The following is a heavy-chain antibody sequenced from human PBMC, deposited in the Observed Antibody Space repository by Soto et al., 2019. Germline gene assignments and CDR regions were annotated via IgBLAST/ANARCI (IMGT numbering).Heavy chain of an antibody. D-gene: IGHD6-19*01. CDR1: GGSISSGGYS. Sequence: QLQLQESGSGLVKPSQTLSLTCAVSGGSISSGGYSWSWIRQPPGKGLEWIGYIYHSGSTYYNPSLKSRVTISVDRSKNQFSLKLSSVTAADTAVYYCASHQMAAYYFDYWGQGTLVTVSS. V-gene: IGHV4-30-2*01. CDR3: ASHQMAAYYFDY. CDR2: IYHSGST. J-gene: IGHJ4*02.